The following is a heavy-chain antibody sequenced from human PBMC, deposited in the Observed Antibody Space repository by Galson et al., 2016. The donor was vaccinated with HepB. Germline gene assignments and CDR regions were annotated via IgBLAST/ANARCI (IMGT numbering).Heavy chain of an antibody. CDR1: GGYIDISSYY. Sequence: ETLSLTCTVSGGYIDISSYYWGRIRQAPGKGLEWIGSIYYDGNTYYNPSLTSRLTISVATSKSQFSLKLSSVTAADTAVYYCARTARSTYYFFGMDVWGQGTPVTVSS. J-gene: IGHJ6*02. CDR2: IYYDGNT. D-gene: IGHD2-21*02. V-gene: IGHV4-39*01. CDR3: ARTARSTYYFFGMDV.